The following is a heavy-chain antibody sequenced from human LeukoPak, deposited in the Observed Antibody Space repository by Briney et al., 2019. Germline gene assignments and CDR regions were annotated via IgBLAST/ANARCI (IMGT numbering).Heavy chain of an antibody. CDR2: ISDDGNNK. CDR3: ARDQGPGYGMDV. V-gene: IGHV3-30*04. Sequence: GGSLRLSCAASGFTFSACTMHWVRQAPGKGLEGVAVISDDGNNKYYADSVKGRFTISRDNSKNTLYLQMNSLRAEDTAVYYCARDQGPGYGMDVWGQGTTVTVSS. CDR1: GFTFSACT. J-gene: IGHJ6*02.